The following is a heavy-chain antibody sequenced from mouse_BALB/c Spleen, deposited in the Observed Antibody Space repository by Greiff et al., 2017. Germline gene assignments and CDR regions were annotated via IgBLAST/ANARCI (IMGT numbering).Heavy chain of an antibody. V-gene: IGHV2-9*02. Sequence: VMLVESGPGLVAPSQSLSITCTVSGFSLTSYGVHWVRQPPGKGLEWLGVIWAGGSTNYNSALMSRLSISKDNSKSQVFLKMNSLQTDDTAMYYCARDRNCDEGGLFDYWGQGTTLTVAS. CDR3: ARDRNCDEGGLFDY. J-gene: IGHJ2*01. CDR2: IWAGGST. CDR1: GFSLTSYG. D-gene: IGHD4-1*01.